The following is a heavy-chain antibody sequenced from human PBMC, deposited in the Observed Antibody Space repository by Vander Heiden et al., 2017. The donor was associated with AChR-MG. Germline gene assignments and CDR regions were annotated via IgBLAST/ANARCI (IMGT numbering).Heavy chain of an antibody. V-gene: IGHV3-74*01. CDR3: ARDGRHFSAVDG. J-gene: IGHJ3*01. Sequence: EVQPGESGGGLVQTGGSLRLSCAASGFTFSSYWMHWVRQAPGKGLVWVSRISLDVSRTTYEDSVMGRFTISRDNAKNVLYLQMDSLRVEDTALYYCARDGRHFSAVDGWGHGTTVTGSS. CDR1: GFTFSSYW. CDR2: ISLDVSRT. D-gene: IGHD1-26*01.